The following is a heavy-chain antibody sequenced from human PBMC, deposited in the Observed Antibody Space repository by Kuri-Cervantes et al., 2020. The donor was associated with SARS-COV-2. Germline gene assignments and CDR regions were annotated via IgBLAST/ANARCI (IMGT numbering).Heavy chain of an antibody. CDR2: ISGSGDST. D-gene: IGHD2-2*01. CDR1: GFSFSSYA. J-gene: IGHJ3*02. CDR3: AREGAISGAFDI. V-gene: IGHV3-23*01. Sequence: GGSLRLSCAASGFSFSSYAMSWVRQAPGKGPEWVSSISGSGDSTYYGDSVKGRFTISRDDSKNTLYLQMNSLRAEDTAVYYCAREGAISGAFDIWGQGTMVTVSS.